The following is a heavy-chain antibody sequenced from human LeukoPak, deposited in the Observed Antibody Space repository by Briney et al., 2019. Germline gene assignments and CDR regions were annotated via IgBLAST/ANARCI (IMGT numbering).Heavy chain of an antibody. CDR2: ISSSSSYI. J-gene: IGHJ4*02. D-gene: IGHD6-13*01. V-gene: IGHV3-21*01. Sequence: GGSLRLSCAASGFTFSSYSMNWVRQAPGKGLEWVSSISSSSSYIYYADSVKGRFTISRDNAKNSLYLQMNSLRAEDTAVYYCARAQSIAAAGSDFDYWGQGTLVTVSS. CDR1: GFTFSSYS. CDR3: ARAQSIAAAGSDFDY.